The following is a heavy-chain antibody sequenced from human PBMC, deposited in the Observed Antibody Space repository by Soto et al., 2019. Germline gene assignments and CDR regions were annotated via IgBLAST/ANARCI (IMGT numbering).Heavy chain of an antibody. CDR2: INPSCGST. CDR1: RYAFTNFY. J-gene: IGHJ6*02. D-gene: IGHD1-26*01. CDR3: ARSQVGRPLDV. Sequence: XSVKVCFKASRYAFTNFYIHWLRQAPGQGLEWMGIINPSCGSTTYPQKFQGRVTMTRDTSTSTVHMELCTLRSEDTAVYYCARSQVGRPLDVWGPGTTVTVSS. V-gene: IGHV1-46*01.